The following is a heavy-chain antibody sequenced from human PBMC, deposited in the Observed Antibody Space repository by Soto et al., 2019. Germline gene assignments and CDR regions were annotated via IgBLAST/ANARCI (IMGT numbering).Heavy chain of an antibody. CDR1: GFTFSSSA. Sequence: EVQLLDSGGGLVQPGGSLRLSCAASGFTFSSSAMSWVRQAPGKGLEWVSAVSGSGGTTYYADSVRGRFTISRDNSKNTLYLQMNSLRAEDTAIYFCARCTVDTIVTSGWCHYLDPWGQGTLVTDSS. J-gene: IGHJ5*02. CDR2: VSGSGGTT. D-gene: IGHD6-19*01. V-gene: IGHV3-23*01. CDR3: ARCTVDTIVTSGWCHYLDP.